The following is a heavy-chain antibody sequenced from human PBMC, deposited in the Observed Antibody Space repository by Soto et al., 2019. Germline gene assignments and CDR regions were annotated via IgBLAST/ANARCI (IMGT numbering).Heavy chain of an antibody. V-gene: IGHV3-23*01. CDR3: TKASSDRNHMEV. Sequence: GGSLILSCAASGFTFGKFVMRWVRQTPGKGLEWVSTITETGADTYYTDSVKGRFTISRDNSKNTLYLQMTTLRAEDTALYYCTKASSDRNHMEVWGPGTTVTVSS. J-gene: IGHJ6*02. CDR1: GFTFGKFV. CDR2: ITETGADT.